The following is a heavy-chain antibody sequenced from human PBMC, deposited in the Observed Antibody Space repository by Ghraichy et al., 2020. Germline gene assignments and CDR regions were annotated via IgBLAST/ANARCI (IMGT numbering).Heavy chain of an antibody. Sequence: EWIGYIYYSGSTYYNPSLKSRVTISVDTSKNQFSLNLSSVTAADTAVYYCARDREFHDAHGMDVWG. D-gene: IGHD3-10*01. CDR3: ARDREFHDAHGMDV. V-gene: IGHV4-31*02. CDR2: IYYSGST. J-gene: IGHJ6*01.